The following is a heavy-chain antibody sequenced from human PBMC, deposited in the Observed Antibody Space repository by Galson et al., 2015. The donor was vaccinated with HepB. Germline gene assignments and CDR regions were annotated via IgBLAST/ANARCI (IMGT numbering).Heavy chain of an antibody. CDR3: ARDRYCSSTSCYGGWFDP. V-gene: IGHV3-30-3*01. CDR1: GFTFSSYA. D-gene: IGHD2-2*01. CDR2: ISYDGSNK. Sequence: SLRLSCAASGFTFSSYAMHWVRQAPGKGLEWVAVISYDGSNKYYADSVKGRFTISRDNSKNTLYLQMNSLRAEDTAVYYCARDRYCSSTSCYGGWFDPWGQGTLVTVSS. J-gene: IGHJ5*02.